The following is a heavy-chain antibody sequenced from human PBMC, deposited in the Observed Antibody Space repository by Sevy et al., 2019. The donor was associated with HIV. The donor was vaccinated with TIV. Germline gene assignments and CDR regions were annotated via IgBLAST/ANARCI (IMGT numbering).Heavy chain of an antibody. CDR1: GGSISSSSYY. D-gene: IGHD2-21*02. Sequence: SETLSLTCTVSGGSISSSSYYWGWIRQPPGKGLEWIGSIYYSGSTYYNPSLKSRVTISVETSKNQFSLKLSSVTAADTAVYYCARLDCGGDCANAFDIWGQGTMVTVSS. V-gene: IGHV4-39*01. CDR2: IYYSGST. J-gene: IGHJ3*02. CDR3: ARLDCGGDCANAFDI.